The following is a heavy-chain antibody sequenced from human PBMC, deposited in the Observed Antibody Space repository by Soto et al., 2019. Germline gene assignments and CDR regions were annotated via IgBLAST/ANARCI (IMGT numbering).Heavy chain of an antibody. J-gene: IGHJ3*02. Sequence: EVQLVESGGGLVQPGGSLRLSCAASKFTFSNYWMTWVRQAPGKGLEWVANIKQDGSDKYYVDSVKGRFTISRDNAKNSLHRQMNRLRNDDTALYYCARAVAASRWAFDRWGQGTMVTVSS. CDR1: KFTFSNYW. CDR2: IKQDGSDK. D-gene: IGHD2-15*01. CDR3: ARAVAASRWAFDR. V-gene: IGHV3-7*01.